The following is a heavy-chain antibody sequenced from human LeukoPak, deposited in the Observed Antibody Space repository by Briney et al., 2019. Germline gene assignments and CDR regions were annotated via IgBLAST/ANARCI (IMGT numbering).Heavy chain of an antibody. V-gene: IGHV4-34*01. CDR1: GGSFSGYY. Sequence: PSETLSLTCAVYGGSFSGYYWSWIRQPPGKGLEWIGEINHSGSTNYNPSLKSRVTISVDTSMNQFSLKLSSVTAADTAVYYCARSSGWYSGAFDIWGQGTMVTVSS. CDR3: ARSSGWYSGAFDI. CDR2: INHSGST. D-gene: IGHD6-19*01. J-gene: IGHJ3*02.